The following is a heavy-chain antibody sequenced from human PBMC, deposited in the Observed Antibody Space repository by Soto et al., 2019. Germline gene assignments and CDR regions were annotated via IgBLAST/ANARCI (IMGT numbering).Heavy chain of an antibody. D-gene: IGHD3-22*01. Sequence: ASVKVSCKASGGTFSSYAISWVRQAPGQGLEWMGGIIPIFGTANYAQKFQGRVTITADESTSTAYMELSSLRSEDTAVYYCAGSYYDSSGYYFTWGQGTLVTVSS. J-gene: IGHJ4*02. CDR3: AGSYYDSSGYYFT. CDR2: IIPIFGTA. V-gene: IGHV1-69*13. CDR1: GGTFSSYA.